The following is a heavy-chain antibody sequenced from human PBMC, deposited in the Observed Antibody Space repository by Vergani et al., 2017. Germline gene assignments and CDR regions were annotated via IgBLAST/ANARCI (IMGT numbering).Heavy chain of an antibody. Sequence: QMQLVQSGPEVKKPGTSVKVSCKASGFTFTSSAVQWLRQARGQRLEWIGWIVVGSGNTNYAQKFQERVTITRDMSTSTAYMELSSLRSEDTAVYYCAARGGAAAGAESDYWGQGTLVTVSS. CDR1: GFTFTSSA. D-gene: IGHD6-13*01. V-gene: IGHV1-58*01. J-gene: IGHJ4*02. CDR3: AARGGAAAGAESDY. CDR2: IVVGSGNT.